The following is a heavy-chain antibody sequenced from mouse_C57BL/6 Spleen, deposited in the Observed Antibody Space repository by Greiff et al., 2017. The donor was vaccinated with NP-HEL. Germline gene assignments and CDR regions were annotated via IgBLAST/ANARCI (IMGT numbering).Heavy chain of an antibody. D-gene: IGHD2-4*01. CDR1: GFTFSSYA. Sequence: EVKLVESGEGLVKPGGSLKLSCAASGFTFSSYAMSWVRQTPEKRLEWVAYISSGGDYIYYADTVKGRFTISRDNARNTLYLQMSSLKSEDTAMYYCTRVRGRIRGDYAMDYWGQGTSVTVSS. J-gene: IGHJ4*01. CDR3: TRVRGRIRGDYAMDY. CDR2: ISSGGDYI. V-gene: IGHV5-9-1*02.